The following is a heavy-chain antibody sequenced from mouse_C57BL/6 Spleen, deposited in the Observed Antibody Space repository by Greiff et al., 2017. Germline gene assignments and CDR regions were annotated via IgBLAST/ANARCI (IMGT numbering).Heavy chain of an antibody. V-gene: IGHV1-80*01. D-gene: IGHD4-1*01. CDR2: IYPGDGDT. CDR3: AREANWDSGWYCDV. Sequence: QVQLKESGAELVKPGASVKISCKASGYAFSSSWMNWVKQRPGKGLEWIGQIYPGDGDTNYNGKFKGKATLTADKSSSTAYMQLSSLTSEDSAVYFCAREANWDSGWYCDVWGTGTTVTVAS. J-gene: IGHJ1*03. CDR1: GYAFSSSW.